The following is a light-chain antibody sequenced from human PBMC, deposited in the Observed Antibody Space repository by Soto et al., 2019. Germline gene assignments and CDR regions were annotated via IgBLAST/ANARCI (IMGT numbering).Light chain of an antibody. Sequence: QSVLTQPASVSGSPGQSITISCTGTSSDVGSYNLVSWYQQHPGKAPKFMIYEGIKRPTGVSHRFAGSKSGNTASLTSSGLQAEDETDSYRCSYSTGPWVFGGGTKLTVL. CDR1: SSDVGSYNL. CDR3: CSYSTGPWV. J-gene: IGLJ3*02. V-gene: IGLV2-23*01. CDR2: EGI.